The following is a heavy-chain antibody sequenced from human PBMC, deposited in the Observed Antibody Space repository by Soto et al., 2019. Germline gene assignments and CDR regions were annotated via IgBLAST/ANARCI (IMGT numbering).Heavy chain of an antibody. J-gene: IGHJ5*02. D-gene: IGHD2-15*01. CDR1: GGSISSYY. CDR2: IYYSGST. V-gene: IGHV4-59*01. CDR3: ARERGGYCSGGSCYGHTWFDP. Sequence: SETLSLTCTVSGGSISSYYWSWIRQPPGKGLEWFGYIYYSGSTNYNPSLKSRVTISVDTSKNQFSLKLSSVTAADTAVYYCARERGGYCSGGSCYGHTWFDPWGQGTLVTVSS.